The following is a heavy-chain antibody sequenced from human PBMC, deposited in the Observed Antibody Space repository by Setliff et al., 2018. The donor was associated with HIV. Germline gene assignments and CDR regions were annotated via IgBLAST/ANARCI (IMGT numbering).Heavy chain of an antibody. CDR2: IRSEEYGGTS. Sequence: GSLRLSCAGVGFDLGDYAVTWVRQAPGKGLEWVSFIRSEEYGGTSAFAASVKGRFTISRDNGKKSLYLQMDSLRDEDTAVYYCARVASGYDYGWLDPWGQGTLVTVSS. J-gene: IGHJ5*02. CDR1: GFDLGDYA. D-gene: IGHD5-12*01. CDR3: ARVASGYDYGWLDP. V-gene: IGHV3-49*04.